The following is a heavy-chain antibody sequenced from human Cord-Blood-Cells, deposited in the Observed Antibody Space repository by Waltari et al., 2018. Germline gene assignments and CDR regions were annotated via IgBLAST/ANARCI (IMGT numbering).Heavy chain of an antibody. J-gene: IGHJ4*02. CDR3: ARQGLNWHLDY. Sequence: QLQLQESGPGLVKPSETLSLTCTVPGGSIRRSSYYWGWIRQPPGKGLEWIGSIYYSGSTYYNPSLKSRVTISVDTSKNQFSLKLSSVTAADTAVYYCARQGLNWHLDYWGQGTLVTVSS. D-gene: IGHD1-1*01. CDR1: GGSIRRSSYY. V-gene: IGHV4-39*01. CDR2: IYYSGST.